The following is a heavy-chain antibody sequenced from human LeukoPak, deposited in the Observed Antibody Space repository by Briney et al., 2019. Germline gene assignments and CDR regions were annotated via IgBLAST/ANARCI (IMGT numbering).Heavy chain of an antibody. V-gene: IGHV4-31*03. CDR2: VYYSGST. J-gene: IGHJ4*02. Sequence: SETLSLTCTVSGGSISSDGYSWAWIRPHPGKGLGWLGYVYYSGSTYYNPSLKSRLTISIDTSENQFSLKLRSVTAADTAVYYCARRGSGSYSPFDYWGQGTLVTVSS. D-gene: IGHD3-10*01. CDR1: GGSISSDGYS. CDR3: ARRGSGSYSPFDY.